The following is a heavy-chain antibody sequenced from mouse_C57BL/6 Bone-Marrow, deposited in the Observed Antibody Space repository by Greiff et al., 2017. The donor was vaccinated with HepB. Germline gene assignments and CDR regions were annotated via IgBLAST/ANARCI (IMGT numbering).Heavy chain of an antibody. V-gene: IGHV1-81*01. CDR3: ARGYYGSSSWYFDV. J-gene: IGHJ1*03. CDR2: IYPRSGNT. Sequence: VKLVESGAELARPGASVKLSCKASGYTFTSYGISWVKQRTGQGLEWIGEIYPRSGNTYYNEKFKGKATLTADKSSSTAYMELRSLTSEDSAVYFCARGYYGSSSWYFDVWGTGTTVTVSS. CDR1: GYTFTSYG. D-gene: IGHD1-1*01.